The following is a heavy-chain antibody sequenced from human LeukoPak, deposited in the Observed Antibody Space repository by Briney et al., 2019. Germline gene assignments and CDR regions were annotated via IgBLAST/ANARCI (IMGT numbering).Heavy chain of an antibody. CDR2: ISTYNGNT. CDR3: ARDPELRLFDY. J-gene: IGHJ4*02. Sequence: DSVKVSCKASGYTFTTYSISWVRQAPGHGLEWMGWISTYNGNTKYPQKLQDRVIMTTATSTSTAYMELRSLTSDDTAVYYCARDPELRLFDYWGQGTLVTVSS. D-gene: IGHD1-26*01. CDR1: GYTFTTYS. V-gene: IGHV1-18*01.